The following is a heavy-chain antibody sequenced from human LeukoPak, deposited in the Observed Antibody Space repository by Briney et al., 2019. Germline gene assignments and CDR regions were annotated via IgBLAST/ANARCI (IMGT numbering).Heavy chain of an antibody. J-gene: IGHJ4*02. CDR2: IYYSGST. Sequence: PSETLSLTCTVSGGSISSSSYYWGWIRQPPGKGLEWIGSIYYSGSTYYNPSLKSRVTISVDTSKNQFSLKLSSVTAADTAVYYCARHISGIAVLDYWGQGTLVTLSS. CDR1: GGSISSSSYY. V-gene: IGHV4-39*01. CDR3: ARHISGIAVLDY. D-gene: IGHD1-20*01.